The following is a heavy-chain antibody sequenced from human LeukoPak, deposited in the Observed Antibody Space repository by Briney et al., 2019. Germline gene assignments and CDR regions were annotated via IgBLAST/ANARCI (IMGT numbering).Heavy chain of an antibody. CDR3: ASSIVGPTRMWFDP. Sequence: SETLSLTCTVSGGSISSFYWSWIRQPPGKGLEWIGYIYYSGSTNYNPSLKSRVTISVDTSKNQVSLRLSSVTAADTAVYYCASSIVGPTRMWFDPWGQGILVTVSS. V-gene: IGHV4-59*01. J-gene: IGHJ5*02. D-gene: IGHD1-26*01. CDR1: GGSISSFY. CDR2: IYYSGST.